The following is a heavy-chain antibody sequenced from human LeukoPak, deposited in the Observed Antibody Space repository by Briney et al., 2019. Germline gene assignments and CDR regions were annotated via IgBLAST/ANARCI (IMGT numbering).Heavy chain of an antibody. CDR3: ARHVGSITSEYFDY. CDR2: IYYSGNT. D-gene: IGHD3-10*01. Sequence: SETLSLTCTVSGGSISSTSYYWDWIRQPPGRGLEWIGSIYYSGNTYYNPSLKSRVTISVDTSKNQFSLKLSSVTAADTAVYYYARHVGSITSEYFDYWGQGTLVTVSS. CDR1: GGSISSTSYY. J-gene: IGHJ4*02. V-gene: IGHV4-39*01.